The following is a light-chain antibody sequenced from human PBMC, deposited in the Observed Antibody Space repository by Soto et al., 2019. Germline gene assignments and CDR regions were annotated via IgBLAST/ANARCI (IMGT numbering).Light chain of an antibody. CDR2: AAS. V-gene: IGKV1-12*01. CDR3: QQANSFPLT. J-gene: IGKJ4*01. Sequence: DLQMTQSPSSVSASVGDRVTITCRASQAIGTWLAWYQQKPGEAPKLLIYAASSLQSGVPSRFSGSGSGTDFTLTISRLQPADFATYYCQQANSFPLTFGGGTKVEIK. CDR1: QAIGTW.